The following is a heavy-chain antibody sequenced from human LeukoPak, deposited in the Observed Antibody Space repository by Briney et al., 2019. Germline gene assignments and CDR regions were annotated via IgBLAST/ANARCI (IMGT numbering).Heavy chain of an antibody. V-gene: IGHV4-38-2*02. Sequence: SSETLSLTCTVSGYSISSGYYWGWLRQPPGKGLGWLGSIYHSGSTYYNPSRKSRVNISVDTSKNQYSLKLRPVTAADTAVYYCARVVPAATTQHEAFDIWGQGTMVTVSS. CDR3: ARVVPAATTQHEAFDI. J-gene: IGHJ3*02. CDR1: GYSISSGYY. D-gene: IGHD2-2*01. CDR2: IYHSGST.